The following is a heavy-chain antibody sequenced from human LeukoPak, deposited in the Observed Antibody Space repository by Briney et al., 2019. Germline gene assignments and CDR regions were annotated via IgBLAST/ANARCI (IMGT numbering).Heavy chain of an antibody. J-gene: IGHJ6*04. D-gene: IGHD4-11*01. V-gene: IGHV3-48*01. CDR2: ISSSSSTI. CDR1: GFTFSSYS. CDR3: ARDPGLGDYRTIDAMDV. Sequence: GGSLRLSCAASGFTFSSYSMNWVRQAPGKGLEWVSYISSSSSTIYYADSVKGRFTISRDNAKNSLYLQMNSLRAEDTAVYYCARDPGLGDYRTIDAMDVWGKGTTVTVSS.